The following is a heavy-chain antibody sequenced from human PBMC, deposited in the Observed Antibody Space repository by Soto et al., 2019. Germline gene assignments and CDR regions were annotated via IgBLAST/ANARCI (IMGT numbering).Heavy chain of an antibody. CDR1: GFTFSTYS. J-gene: IGHJ2*01. V-gene: IGHV3-21*01. CDR3: ARPDRDWYFGL. Sequence: EVQLVESGGGLVKPGGSLRLSCAASGFTFSTYSMNWVRQAPGKGLEWVSSISSSSRYIYYADSVKGRFTISRDNAKNSLYLQMNSLRAEDTAVYYCARPDRDWYFGLWGRGTLVTVSS. CDR2: ISSSSRYI.